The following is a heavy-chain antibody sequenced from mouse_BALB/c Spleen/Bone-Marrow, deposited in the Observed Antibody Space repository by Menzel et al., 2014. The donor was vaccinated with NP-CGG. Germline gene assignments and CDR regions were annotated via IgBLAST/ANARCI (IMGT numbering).Heavy chain of an antibody. Sequence: QVQLQQSGAELVRPGTSVKVSCKASGYAFTNYLIEWVKQRPGQGLEWIGVINPGSVATNYNENFKGKATLTADKSSSTPYMQLSSLTSDDSAVYFCARRLTGTLYFDYWGPGTTLTVSS. CDR3: ARRLTGTLYFDY. CDR2: INPGSVAT. D-gene: IGHD4-1*01. J-gene: IGHJ2*01. CDR1: GYAFTNYL. V-gene: IGHV1-54*03.